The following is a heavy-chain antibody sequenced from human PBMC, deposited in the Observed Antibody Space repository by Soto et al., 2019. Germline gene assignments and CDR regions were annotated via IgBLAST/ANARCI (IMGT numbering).Heavy chain of an antibody. CDR1: GFTFSSYA. Sequence: HPGGSLRLSCAASGFTFSSYAMSWVRQAPGKGLEWVSAISGSGGSTYYADSVKGRFTISRDNSKNTLYLQMNSLRAEDTAVYYCAKHYIVGAITRSPFDYWGQGTLVTVSS. CDR2: ISGSGGST. V-gene: IGHV3-23*01. D-gene: IGHD1-26*01. CDR3: AKHYIVGAITRSPFDY. J-gene: IGHJ4*02.